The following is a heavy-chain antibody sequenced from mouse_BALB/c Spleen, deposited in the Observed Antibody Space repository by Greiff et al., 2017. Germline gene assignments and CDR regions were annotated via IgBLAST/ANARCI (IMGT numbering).Heavy chain of an antibody. J-gene: IGHJ2*01. Sequence: VQLQQSGAELVKPGASVKLSCKASGYTFTSYYMHWVKQRPGQGLEWIGEINPSNGGTNFNEKFKSKATLTVDKSSSTAYMQLSSLTSEDSAVYYCTRVQILRVYLDYWGQGTTLTVSS. V-gene: IGHV1S81*02. CDR3: TRVQILRVYLDY. CDR2: INPSNGGT. CDR1: GYTFTSYY. D-gene: IGHD1-1*01.